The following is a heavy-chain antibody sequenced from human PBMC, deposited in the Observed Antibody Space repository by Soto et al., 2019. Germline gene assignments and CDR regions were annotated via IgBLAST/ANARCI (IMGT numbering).Heavy chain of an antibody. CDR1: GGSFSGYY. V-gene: IGHV4-59*06. D-gene: IGHD2-2*02. J-gene: IGHJ5*02. CDR3: ASAIPLSSLFDP. CDR2: IYYSGST. Sequence: PSETLSLTCAVNGGSFSGYYWSWIRQPPGKGLEWIGYIYYSGSTYYNPSLKSRVTISVDTSKNQFSLKLSSVTAADTAVYYCASAIPLSSLFDPWGQDTLLPVSS.